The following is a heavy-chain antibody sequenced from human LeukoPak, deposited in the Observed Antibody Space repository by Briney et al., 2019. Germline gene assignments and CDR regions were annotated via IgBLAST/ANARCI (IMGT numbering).Heavy chain of an antibody. CDR1: GYSFTSYW. CDR2: IYPGDSDT. Sequence: GESLKISCKGSGYSFTSYWIGWVRQMPGKGLEWMGIIYPGDSDTRYSPSFQGQVTISADKSISTAYLQWSSLKASDTAMYDCARSPPYATTYYYYMDVWGKGTTVTVSS. J-gene: IGHJ6*03. D-gene: IGHD4-17*01. V-gene: IGHV5-51*01. CDR3: ARSPPYATTYYYYMDV.